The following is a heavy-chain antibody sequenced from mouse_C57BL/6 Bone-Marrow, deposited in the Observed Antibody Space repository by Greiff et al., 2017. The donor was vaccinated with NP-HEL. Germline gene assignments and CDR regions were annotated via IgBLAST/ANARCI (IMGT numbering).Heavy chain of an antibody. CDR3: ANYYGSSYWYFDV. CDR1: GYAFSSSW. CDR2: IYPGDGDT. J-gene: IGHJ1*03. D-gene: IGHD1-1*01. Sequence: LVESGPELVKPGASVKISCKASGYAFSSSWMNWVKQRPGKGLEWIGRIYPGDGDTNYNGKFKGKATLTADKSSSTAYMQLSSLTSEDSAVYFCANYYGSSYWYFDVWGTGTTVTVSS. V-gene: IGHV1-82*01.